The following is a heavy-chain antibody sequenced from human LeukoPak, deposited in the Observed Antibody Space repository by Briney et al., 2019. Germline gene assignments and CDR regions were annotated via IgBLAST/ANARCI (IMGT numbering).Heavy chain of an antibody. CDR2: IIPILGIA. D-gene: IGHD3-22*01. V-gene: IGHV1-69*04. Sequence: LVKVSCKASGGTFSSYAISWVRQAPGQGLEWMGRIIPILGIANYAQKFQGRVTITADKSTSTAYMELSSLRSEDTAVYYCARDSSGYYYGFDYWGQGTLVTVSS. CDR3: ARDSSGYYYGFDY. CDR1: GGTFSSYA. J-gene: IGHJ4*02.